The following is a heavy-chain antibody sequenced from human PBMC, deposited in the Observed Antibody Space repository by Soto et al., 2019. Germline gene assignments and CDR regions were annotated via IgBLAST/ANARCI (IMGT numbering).Heavy chain of an antibody. CDR2: ISYDGSNK. CDR1: GFTFSSYA. CDR3: ARALTGTPDY. J-gene: IGHJ4*02. Sequence: GGSLRLSCAASGFTFSSYAMHWVRQAPGKGLEWVAVISYDGSNKYYADSVKGRFTISRDNSKNTLYLQMNSLRAEDTAVYYCARALTGTPDYWGQGTLVTVSS. D-gene: IGHD1-7*01. V-gene: IGHV3-30-3*01.